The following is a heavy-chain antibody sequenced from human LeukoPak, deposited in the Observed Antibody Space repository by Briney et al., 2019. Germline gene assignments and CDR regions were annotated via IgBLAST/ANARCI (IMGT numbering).Heavy chain of an antibody. CDR2: VNESGGT. J-gene: IGHJ4*02. D-gene: IGHD3/OR15-3a*01. CDR1: IDSFSNYH. Sequence: SETLSLTCAVYIDSFSNYHWNWIRQTPAKGMEWIGEVNESGGTNISPSLRSRVILSVDTSKNQFSLRLTSVTAADTAVYYCARQTGSGLFILPGGQGTLVTVSS. V-gene: IGHV4-34*01. CDR3: ARQTGSGLFILP.